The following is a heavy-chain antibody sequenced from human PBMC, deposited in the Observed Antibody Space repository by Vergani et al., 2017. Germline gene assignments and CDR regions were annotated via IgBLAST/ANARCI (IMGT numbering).Heavy chain of an antibody. CDR1: GFTVSSNY. CDR2: IYSGGST. J-gene: IGHJ5*02. CDR3: AKDGDYSNYVGYNWFDP. V-gene: IGHV3-66*01. D-gene: IGHD4-11*01. Sequence: EVQLVESGGGLVQPGGSLRLSCAASGFTVSSNYMSWVRQAPGKGLEWVSVIYSGGSTYYADSVKGRFTISRDNSKNTLYLQMNSLRAEDTAVYYCAKDGDYSNYVGYNWFDPWGQGTLVTVSS.